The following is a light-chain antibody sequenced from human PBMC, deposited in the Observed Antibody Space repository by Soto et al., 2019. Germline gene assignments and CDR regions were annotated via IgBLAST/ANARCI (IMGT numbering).Light chain of an antibody. CDR2: EVS. J-gene: IGLJ1*01. V-gene: IGLV2-14*01. CDR1: SSDVGGYNS. CDR3: LSYTTSTTYV. Sequence: QSVLTQPASVSGSPGQSITISCTGTSSDVGGYNSVSWYQQHPGKAPKLMIFEVSNRPSGVSSRFSGSTSANTASLTISGLQPEDEADYYCLSYTTSTTYVFGTGTKLTVL.